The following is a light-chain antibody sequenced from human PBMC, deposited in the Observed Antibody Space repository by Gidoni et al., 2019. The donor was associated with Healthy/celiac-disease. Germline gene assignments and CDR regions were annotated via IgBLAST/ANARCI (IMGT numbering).Light chain of an antibody. V-gene: IGLV3-21*02. Sequence: SYVLTQPPSVSVAPGQTARITCGGNNIGSKSMHCYQPNPGQAPVLVVYDDSDRPSGIPERFSGANSGNTATLTISRVEAGDEADYYCQVWDSSSDHWVFGGGTKLTVL. J-gene: IGLJ3*02. CDR1: NIGSKS. CDR3: QVWDSSSDHWV. CDR2: DDS.